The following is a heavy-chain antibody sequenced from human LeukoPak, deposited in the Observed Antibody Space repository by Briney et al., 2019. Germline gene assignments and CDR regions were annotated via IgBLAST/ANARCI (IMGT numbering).Heavy chain of an antibody. V-gene: IGHV3-48*01. J-gene: IGHJ3*02. CDR3: AKDLTYYYDSSGPKSAFDI. D-gene: IGHD3-22*01. CDR2: IGSSSSTI. CDR1: GFIFSSYT. Sequence: GGSLRLSCAASGFIFSSYTMNWVRQAPGKGLEWVSYIGSSSSTIYYADSVKGRFTISRDNAKNSLYLQMNSLRAEDTAVYYCAKDLTYYYDSSGPKSAFDIWGQGTMVTVSS.